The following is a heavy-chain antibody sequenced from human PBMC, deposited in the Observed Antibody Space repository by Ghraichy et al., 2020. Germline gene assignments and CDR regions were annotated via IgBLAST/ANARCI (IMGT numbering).Heavy chain of an antibody. D-gene: IGHD3-10*01. CDR2: IYHSGTT. CDR1: GYSISSGYY. V-gene: IGHV4-38-2*02. J-gene: IGHJ5*02. Sequence: SETLSLTCTVSGYSISSGYYWGWIRQPPGKGLEWVGSIYHSGTTFYNPSLKSRVTISVDTSRNQFSLRLSSVTAADTALYYCARDLPMVRGPSYFDPWGQGTLVTVSS. CDR3: ARDLPMVRGPSYFDP.